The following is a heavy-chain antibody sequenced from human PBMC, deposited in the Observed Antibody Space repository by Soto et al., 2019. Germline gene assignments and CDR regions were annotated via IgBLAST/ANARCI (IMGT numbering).Heavy chain of an antibody. CDR2: INPSAHSA. CDR1: GYTFTNYY. D-gene: IGHD1-1*01. J-gene: IGHJ4*02. CDR3: ARDNSAANGVLDH. V-gene: IGHV1-46*04. Sequence: QVQLVQSGAEVKNPGASVKLSCKASGYTFTNYYLHWVRQAPGQGLEWVGMINPSAHSASDAHKLCGRLTMDRDTSTTTVYMELSRLTSEDTAVYYCARDNSAANGVLDHWGLGTLVTVSS.